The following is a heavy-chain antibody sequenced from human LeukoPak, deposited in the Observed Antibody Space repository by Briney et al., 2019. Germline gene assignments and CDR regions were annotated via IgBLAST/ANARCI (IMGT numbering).Heavy chain of an antibody. J-gene: IGHJ6*02. CDR2: IYYSGAT. D-gene: IGHD6-13*01. V-gene: IGHV4-39*01. Sequence: PSETLSLTCTVSGGSISSSGYHWGWIRQPTGKGLEWIGSIYYSGATYYNPSLKSRVTLSVDTSKDQFSLRLSSVTAADTAVYYCGKNVYTSTQSGRVYYSGMDVWGQGTTVTVSS. CDR1: GGSISSSGYH. CDR3: GKNVYTSTQSGRVYYSGMDV.